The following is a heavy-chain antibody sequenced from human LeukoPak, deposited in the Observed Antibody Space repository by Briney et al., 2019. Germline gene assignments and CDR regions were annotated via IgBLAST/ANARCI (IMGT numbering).Heavy chain of an antibody. Sequence: GGSLRLSCAASEFTFSSYSMTWVRQAPGKGLEWFSSISSSSTIYYADSVKGRFTISRDNAKNSLYLQMNSLRDEDTAVYYCARDHSSGWWGGIFDYWGQGTLVTVSS. CDR2: ISSSSTI. V-gene: IGHV3-48*02. D-gene: IGHD6-19*01. CDR1: EFTFSSYS. CDR3: ARDHSSGWWGGIFDY. J-gene: IGHJ4*02.